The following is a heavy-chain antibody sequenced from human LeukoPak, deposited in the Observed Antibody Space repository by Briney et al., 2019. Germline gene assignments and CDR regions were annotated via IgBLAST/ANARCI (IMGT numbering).Heavy chain of an antibody. CDR1: GGTFSSYA. Sequence: SVKVSCKASGGTFSSYAISWVRQAPGQGLEWMGGIIPIFGTANYAQKFQGRVTITTDESTSTAYMELSSLRSEDTAVYYCARVKEAPGDYFDYWGQGTLVTVSS. V-gene: IGHV1-69*05. J-gene: IGHJ4*02. CDR2: IIPIFGTA. CDR3: ARVKEAPGDYFDY. D-gene: IGHD4-17*01.